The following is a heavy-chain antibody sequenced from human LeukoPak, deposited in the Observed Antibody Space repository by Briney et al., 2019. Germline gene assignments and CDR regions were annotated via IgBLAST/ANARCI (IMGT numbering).Heavy chain of an antibody. J-gene: IGHJ4*02. D-gene: IGHD2-2*01. Sequence: PGGSLRLSCAASGFTFRGSTMHWVRQASGKGLEWVGRIRSKANTYATAYAALVKGRFTISRDDSKNTAYLQMNSLKTEQRALHSCTRLDGTSTWIGYCTSSSCGWGQGTLATVSS. CDR1: GFTFRGST. V-gene: IGHV3-73*01. CDR3: TRLDGTSTWIGYCTSSSCG. CDR2: IRSKANTYAT.